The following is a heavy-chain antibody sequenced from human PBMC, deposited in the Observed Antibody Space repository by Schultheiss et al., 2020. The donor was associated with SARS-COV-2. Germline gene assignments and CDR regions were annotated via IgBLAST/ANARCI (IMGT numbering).Heavy chain of an antibody. CDR2: IYYSGST. Sequence: SETLSLTCTVSGSYYWAWIRQPPGKGLEWIGSIYYSGSTYYNPSLKSRVTISVDTSKNQFSLKLSSVTAADTAVYYCARESSIVVVPAAVFDPWGQGTLVTVSS. D-gene: IGHD2-2*01. CDR1: GSYY. V-gene: IGHV4-39*07. J-gene: IGHJ5*02. CDR3: ARESSIVVVPAAVFDP.